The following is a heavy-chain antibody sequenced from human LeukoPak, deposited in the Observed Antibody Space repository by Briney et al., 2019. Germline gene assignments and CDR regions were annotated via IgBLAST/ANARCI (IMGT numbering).Heavy chain of an antibody. Sequence: SQTLSLTCAVSGGSISSGGYSWSWIRQPPGKGLEWIGYIYHSGSTYYNPSLKSRVTISVDRSKNQFSLKLSPVTAADTAVYYCARGYDNDEFDYWGQGTLVTVSS. V-gene: IGHV4-30-2*01. D-gene: IGHD3-16*01. CDR1: GGSISSGGYS. CDR2: IYHSGST. CDR3: ARGYDNDEFDY. J-gene: IGHJ4*02.